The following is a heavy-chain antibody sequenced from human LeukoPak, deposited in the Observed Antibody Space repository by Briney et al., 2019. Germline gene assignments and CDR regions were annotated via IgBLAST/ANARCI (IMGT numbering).Heavy chain of an antibody. J-gene: IGHJ4*02. Sequence: PSETLSLTCTVSGASISSYYWSWIRQPPGKGLEWIGDIYYSGSIKYNPSLKSRVTMSVDTSKNQFSLKLSSVTAADTAIYFCAIPPPRRSSGWYPFDSWGRGTLVTVPS. D-gene: IGHD3-22*01. CDR2: IYYSGSI. CDR1: GASISSYY. V-gene: IGHV4-59*01. CDR3: AIPPPRRSSGWYPFDS.